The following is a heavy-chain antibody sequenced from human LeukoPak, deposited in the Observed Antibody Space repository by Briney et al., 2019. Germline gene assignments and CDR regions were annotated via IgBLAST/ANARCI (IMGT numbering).Heavy chain of an antibody. V-gene: IGHV4-59*06. Sequence: PSETLSLTCTVSGGSISSYYWSWIRQPPGKGLEWIGYIYYSGSTYYNPSLKSRVTISVDTSKNQFSLKLSSVTAADTAVYYCAAYYDYVWGRGAFDIWGQGTMVTVSS. CDR3: AAYYDYVWGRGAFDI. CDR1: GGSISSYY. CDR2: IYYSGST. J-gene: IGHJ3*02. D-gene: IGHD3-16*01.